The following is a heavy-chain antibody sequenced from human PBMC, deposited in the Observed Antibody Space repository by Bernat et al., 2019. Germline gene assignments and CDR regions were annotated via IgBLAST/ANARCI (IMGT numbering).Heavy chain of an antibody. CDR3: ARGYIPPLGSSWLFDY. J-gene: IGHJ4*02. D-gene: IGHD6-13*01. Sequence: QVQLVQSGAEVKKPGASVKVSCKASGYTFTSYYMHWVRQAPGQGPEWMGKINPNGGSTNHAQKFQGRVTMTRDTSTATVYMELNSLRSEDSAVYYCARGYIPPLGSSWLFDYWGQGTLVTVS. V-gene: IGHV1-46*01. CDR2: INPNGGST. CDR1: GYTFTSYY.